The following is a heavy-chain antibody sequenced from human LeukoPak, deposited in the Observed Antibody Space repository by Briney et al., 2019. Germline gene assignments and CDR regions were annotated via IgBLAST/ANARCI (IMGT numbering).Heavy chain of an antibody. V-gene: IGHV1-18*01. CDR1: GYIFSSYG. CDR2: ISVYNGNT. Sequence: ASAKVSCKASGYIFSSYGISWVRQAPGQGLEWMGWISVYNGNTNYAQKLQGRVTMTTDTSTSTAYMELRSLRSDDTAVYYCARLSGYDEYPDYWGQGTLVTVSS. J-gene: IGHJ4*02. CDR3: ARLSGYDEYPDY. D-gene: IGHD6-13*01.